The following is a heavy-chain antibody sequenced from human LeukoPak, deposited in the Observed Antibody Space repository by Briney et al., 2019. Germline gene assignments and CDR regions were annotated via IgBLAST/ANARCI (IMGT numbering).Heavy chain of an antibody. Sequence: SEPLSLTCTVSGGSISSYYWSWIRQPPGKGLEWIGYIYYSGSTNYNPSLQSRVTISVDTSKNQFSLKLSSVTAADTAVYYCARAHGDYLFDYWGQGTLVTVSS. CDR3: ARAHGDYLFDY. CDR1: GGSISSYY. V-gene: IGHV4-59*01. J-gene: IGHJ4*02. CDR2: IYYSGST. D-gene: IGHD4-17*01.